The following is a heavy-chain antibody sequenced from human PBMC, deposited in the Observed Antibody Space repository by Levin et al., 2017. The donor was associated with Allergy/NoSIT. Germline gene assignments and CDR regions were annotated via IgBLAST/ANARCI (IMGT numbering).Heavy chain of an antibody. D-gene: IGHD3-22*01. Sequence: SGGSLRLSCTVSGGSISSSSYYWGWIRQPPGKGLEWIGSIYYSGSTYYNPSLKSRVTISVDTSKNQFSLKLSSVTAADTAVYYCARVRGVNYDSAFDIWGQGTMVTVSS. CDR2: IYYSGST. J-gene: IGHJ3*02. CDR1: GGSISSSSYY. V-gene: IGHV4-39*07. CDR3: ARVRGVNYDSAFDI.